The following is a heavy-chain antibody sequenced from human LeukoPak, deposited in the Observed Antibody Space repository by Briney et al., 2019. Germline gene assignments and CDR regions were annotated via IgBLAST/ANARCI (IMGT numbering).Heavy chain of an antibody. V-gene: IGHV3-7*01. Sequence: GGSLRLSCAASGFTFSSYWMSWVRQAPGKGLEWVANIKQDGSEKYYVDSVKGRFTISRDNAKNSLYLQMNSLRAEDTAVYYCARDSLYYDILTGYYSLDAFDIWGQGTMVTVSS. D-gene: IGHD3-9*01. CDR1: GFTFSSYW. CDR3: ARDSLYYDILTGYYSLDAFDI. CDR2: IKQDGSEK. J-gene: IGHJ3*02.